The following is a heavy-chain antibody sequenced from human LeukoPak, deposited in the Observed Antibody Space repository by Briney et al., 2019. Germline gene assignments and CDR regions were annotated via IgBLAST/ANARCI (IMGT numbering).Heavy chain of an antibody. CDR3: AVAGLSYWYFDL. CDR1: GLTFSSYS. D-gene: IGHD6-19*01. CDR2: ISRSSDYT. J-gene: IGHJ2*01. Sequence: GGPLRLSCAASGLTFSSYSMNWVRKAPGKGLEWVSSISRSSDYTYYADSVKGRFTISRDNAKNSLYLQMNSLRAEDTAVYYCAVAGLSYWYFDLWGRGTLVTVSS. V-gene: IGHV3-21*01.